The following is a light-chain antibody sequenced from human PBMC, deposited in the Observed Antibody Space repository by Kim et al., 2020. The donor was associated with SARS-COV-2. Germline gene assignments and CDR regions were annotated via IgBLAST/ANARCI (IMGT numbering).Light chain of an antibody. J-gene: IGKJ5*01. CDR2: GAS. CDR1: QSVSTY. V-gene: IGKV3-20*01. Sequence: LSPGERGTLSCRASQSVSTYLAWYQQKPGQAPSLLIYGASSRATTIPDRFSGSGSGTDFTLTISRLEPEDFAVYFCQQYGNFPISFGQGTRLEIK. CDR3: QQYGNFPIS.